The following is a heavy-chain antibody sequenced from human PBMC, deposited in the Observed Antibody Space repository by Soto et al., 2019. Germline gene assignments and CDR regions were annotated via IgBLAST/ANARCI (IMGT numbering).Heavy chain of an antibody. D-gene: IGHD3-10*01. J-gene: IGHJ4*01. Sequence: ASVMVPCKKSGYTFTSFGVSWGRQALGQGLEWMGWISGYNGKTKYAQTLQGRVTMTADTSTSTVYLELRGLRPDDTAVYFCARAKMIDDYGLGTYDYR. CDR1: GYTFTSFG. CDR2: ISGYNGKT. V-gene: IGHV1-18*04. CDR3: ARAKMIDDYGLGTYDY.